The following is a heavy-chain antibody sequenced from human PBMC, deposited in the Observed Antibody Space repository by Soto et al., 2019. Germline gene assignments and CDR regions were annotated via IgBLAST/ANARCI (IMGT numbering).Heavy chain of an antibody. CDR1: GFIFRNYW. CDR2: IDSDGSGT. J-gene: IGHJ4*02. D-gene: IGHD2-8*01. CDR3: ATVFEK. Sequence: EVQLVESGGGLVQPGGSLRLSCAASGFIFRNYWMHWVRQVPGKGLVWVSRIDSDGSGTSYADSVRGRFTISRDNAENTVHLQMNSLRAEDTAVYYRATVFEKWGQGALVTVSS. V-gene: IGHV3-74*01.